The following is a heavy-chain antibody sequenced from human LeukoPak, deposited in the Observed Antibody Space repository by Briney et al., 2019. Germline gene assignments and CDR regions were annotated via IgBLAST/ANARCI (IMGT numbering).Heavy chain of an antibody. V-gene: IGHV4-39*01. CDR1: GGSFSGYY. CDR3: ARQPKSCTPGVFITGKACWFDS. CDR2: IYYSGIT. J-gene: IGHJ5*01. Sequence: PSETLSLTCAVYGGSFSGYYWAWIRQPPGKGLEWIGSIYYSGITYYNPSLKSPVTISVDTANNQFSLRLTSVHAADTAVYYCARQPKSCTPGVFITGKACWFDSWGQGTLVTVSS. D-gene: IGHD3-10*01.